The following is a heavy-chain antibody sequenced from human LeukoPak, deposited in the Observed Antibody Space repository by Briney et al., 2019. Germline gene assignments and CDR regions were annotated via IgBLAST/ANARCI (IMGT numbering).Heavy chain of an antibody. V-gene: IGHV3-30*02. J-gene: IGHJ3*02. CDR2: IRYDGSNK. D-gene: IGHD5-24*01. CDR3: AKVLGDGSRAFDI. Sequence: HPGGSLRLACAASGFTFSSYGMHWVRQAPGKGLEWVAFIRYDGSNKYYADSVKGRFTISRDNSKNTLYLQMNSLRAEDTAVYYCAKVLGDGSRAFDIWGQGTMVTVSS. CDR1: GFTFSSYG.